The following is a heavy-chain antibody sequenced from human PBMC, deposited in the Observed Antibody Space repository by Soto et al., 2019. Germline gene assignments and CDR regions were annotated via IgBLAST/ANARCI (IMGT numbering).Heavy chain of an antibody. CDR1: GSSLTSNDVG. D-gene: IGHD6-6*01. V-gene: IGHV2-5*02. Sequence: SGPTLVNPTQTLTLTCTFSGSSLTSNDVGVGWIRQPPGKALEWLALIYWDDDKRYSPSLKSRLTITKDTSKNQVVLRMTNMDPVDTATYYCAHSRYSRSSFDYWGQGTLVTVSS. CDR2: IYWDDDK. CDR3: AHSRYSRSSFDY. J-gene: IGHJ4*02.